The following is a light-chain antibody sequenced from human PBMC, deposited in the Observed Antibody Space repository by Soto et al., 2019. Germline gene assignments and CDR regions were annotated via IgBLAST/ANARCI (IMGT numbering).Light chain of an antibody. Sequence: DIQMTQSPSTLSASVGDRVTITCRASQSISNWLAWYQQKPGKAPKLLIYDVSRLESGVPSRFSVSGSGTEFTLTISSLQPDDFATYYCQQYNSYPWTVGRGTKVEIK. J-gene: IGKJ1*01. CDR3: QQYNSYPWT. V-gene: IGKV1-5*01. CDR1: QSISNW. CDR2: DVS.